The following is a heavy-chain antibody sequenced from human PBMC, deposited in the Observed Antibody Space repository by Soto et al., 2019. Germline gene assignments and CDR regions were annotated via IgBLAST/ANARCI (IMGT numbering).Heavy chain of an antibody. Sequence: SETLSLTCIVSGGSISEKYWNWVRQPPGKGLEWIGLIFANGHTDYNPSLKSRVTMSVDASKNQFSLRLTSMTAADTAVYYCVASLAASGLNWLDPWGRGTLVTAPQ. CDR1: GGSISEKY. J-gene: IGHJ5*02. D-gene: IGHD6-13*01. V-gene: IGHV4-4*07. CDR2: IFANGHT. CDR3: VASLAASGLNWLDP.